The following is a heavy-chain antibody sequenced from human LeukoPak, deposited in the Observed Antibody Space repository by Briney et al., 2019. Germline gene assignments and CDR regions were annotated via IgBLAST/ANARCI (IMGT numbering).Heavy chain of an antibody. V-gene: IGHV3-23*01. Sequence: GGSLRLPCAASGFTFSSYAMNWVRQAPGKGLEWVSAISGSGGSTYYADSVKGRFTISRDNSKNTLYLQMNSLRAEDTAVYYCARGAVSTFCYWGQGTLVTVSS. CDR1: GFTFSSYA. J-gene: IGHJ4*02. D-gene: IGHD3-16*01. CDR3: ARGAVSTFCY. CDR2: ISGSGGST.